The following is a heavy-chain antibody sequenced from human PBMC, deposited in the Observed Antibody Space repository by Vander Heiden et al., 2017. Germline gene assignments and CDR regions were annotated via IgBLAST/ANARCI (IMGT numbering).Heavy chain of an antibody. D-gene: IGHD4-17*01. CDR1: GFTFINYA. J-gene: IGHJ4*02. CDR2: INGGGGST. Sequence: EVQLLESGRGLVQPGGSLRLSCAASGFTFINYAISWVRQVPGKGMEWVSAINGGGGSTYYTDSVKGRFIISRENSKNTLYLQMNSLRAEDTALYYCAKIKRGGDNLDCWGQGTLVTVSS. CDR3: AKIKRGGDNLDC. V-gene: IGHV3-23*01.